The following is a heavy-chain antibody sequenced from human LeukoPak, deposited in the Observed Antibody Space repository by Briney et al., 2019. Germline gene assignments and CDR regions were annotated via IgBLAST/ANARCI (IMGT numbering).Heavy chain of an antibody. CDR2: INHSGST. J-gene: IGHJ3*02. CDR1: GGSFSGYY. Sequence: SETLSLTCAVNGGSFSGYYWTWIRQSPGKGLEWIGEINHSGSTNYNASLKSRVTISENTSKNQFSLKMTSVTAADTAVYYCARGRWGENAFDIWGQGTMVTVSS. D-gene: IGHD3-10*01. CDR3: ARGRWGENAFDI. V-gene: IGHV4-34*01.